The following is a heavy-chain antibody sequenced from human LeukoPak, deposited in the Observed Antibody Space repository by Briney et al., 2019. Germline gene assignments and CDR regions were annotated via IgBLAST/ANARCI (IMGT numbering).Heavy chain of an antibody. CDR2: MNPNSGNT. Sequence: ASVKVSCKASGYTFTSYGISWVRQAPGQGLEWMGWMNPNSGNTGYAQKFQGRVTMTRNTSISTAYMELSSLRSEDTAVYYCARGGDYDFWSGYWGNDFWGQGTLVAVSS. J-gene: IGHJ4*02. CDR1: GYTFTSYG. CDR3: ARGGDYDFWSGYWGNDF. D-gene: IGHD3-3*01. V-gene: IGHV1-8*02.